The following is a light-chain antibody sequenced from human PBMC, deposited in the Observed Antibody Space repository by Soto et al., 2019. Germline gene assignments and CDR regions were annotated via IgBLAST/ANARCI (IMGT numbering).Light chain of an antibody. V-gene: IGLV2-14*01. CDR3: SSYTSSSILYV. CDR2: EVS. J-gene: IGLJ1*01. Sequence: QSMLTQPSSLSVSPGQSITISCTGTISDVGGYNYVSWYQQHPGKAPKLMIYEVSNRPSGVSNRFSGSKSGNTASLTISGLQAEDEADYYCSSYTSSSILYVFRTGTKVTVL. CDR1: ISDVGGYNY.